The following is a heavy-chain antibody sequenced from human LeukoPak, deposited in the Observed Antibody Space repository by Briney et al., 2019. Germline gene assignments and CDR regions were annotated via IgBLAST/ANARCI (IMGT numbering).Heavy chain of an antibody. D-gene: IGHD3-16*02. CDR1: GGSISSSSYY. J-gene: IGHJ5*02. CDR3: ARAPMITFGGVIVIPAWFDP. CDR2: IYYSVST. V-gene: IGHV4-39*07. Sequence: SETLSLTCTVSGGSISSSSYYWGWIRQPPGKGLEWIGSIYYSVSTYDNPSLKSRVTISVDTSKNQFSLKLSSVTAADTAVYYCARAPMITFGGVIVIPAWFDPWGQGTLVTVSS.